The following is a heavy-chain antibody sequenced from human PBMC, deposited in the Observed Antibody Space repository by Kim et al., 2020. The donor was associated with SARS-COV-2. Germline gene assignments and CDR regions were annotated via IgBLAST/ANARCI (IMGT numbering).Heavy chain of an antibody. V-gene: IGHV3-21*01. D-gene: IGHD6-19*01. J-gene: IGHJ4*02. CDR2: SGYI. Sequence: SGYIYDADSVKGRLTISRDNAKNALYLQMNSLRAEDTAVYYCARSSGCDYWGQGTLVTVSS. CDR3: ARSSGCDY.